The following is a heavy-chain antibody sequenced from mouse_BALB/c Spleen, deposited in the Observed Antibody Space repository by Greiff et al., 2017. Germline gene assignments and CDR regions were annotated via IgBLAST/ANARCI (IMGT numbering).Heavy chain of an antibody. CDR2: INPSTGYT. J-gene: IGHJ4*01. CDR1: GYTFTSYW. V-gene: IGHV1-7*01. CDR3: ARFYDGYSYAMDY. D-gene: IGHD2-3*01. Sequence: QVQLKQSGAELAKPGASVKMSCKASGYTFTSYWMHWVKQRPGQGLEWIGYINPSTGYTEYNQKFKGKATLTADKSSSTAYMQLGSLTSEDSAVYNCARFYDGYSYAMDYWGQGTSVTVSS.